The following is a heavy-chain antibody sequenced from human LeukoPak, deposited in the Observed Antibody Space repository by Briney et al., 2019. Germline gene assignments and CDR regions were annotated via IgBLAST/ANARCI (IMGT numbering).Heavy chain of an antibody. CDR1: GYSISSGYY. D-gene: IGHD6-13*01. Sequence: SETLSLTCTVSGYSISSGYYWGWIRQPPGKGLEWIGSIYHSGSTYYNPSLKSRFTISVDTSKSQFSLKLSSVTAADAAVYYCASYSVIAEGFDYWGQGTLVTVSS. J-gene: IGHJ4*02. V-gene: IGHV4-38-2*02. CDR3: ASYSVIAEGFDY. CDR2: IYHSGST.